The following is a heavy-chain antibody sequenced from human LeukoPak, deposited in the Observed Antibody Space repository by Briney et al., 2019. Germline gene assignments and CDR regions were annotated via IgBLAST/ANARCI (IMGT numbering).Heavy chain of an antibody. J-gene: IGHJ4*02. V-gene: IGHV3-23*01. CDR2: ISGSGGST. CDR3: AKGVSSWYLDY. D-gene: IGHD6-13*01. Sequence: GGSLRLSRAASGFTFSSYAMSWVRQAPGKGLEWVSGISGSGGSTYYADSVKGRFTISRDNSKNTLHLQMNSLRADDTAVYYCAKGVSSWYLDYWGQGTLVTVSS. CDR1: GFTFSSYA.